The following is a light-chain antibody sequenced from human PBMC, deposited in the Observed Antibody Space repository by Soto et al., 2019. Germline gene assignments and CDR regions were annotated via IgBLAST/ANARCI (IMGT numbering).Light chain of an antibody. Sequence: DIQMTQSPSSLSASVGDRVTITCQASQDIRNYLNWYQQKPGKATKLLIYDASNLETGVPSRFSGSGSGTDFTFTISSLQPEDIATYYCQQYDNLPITFGQGTRLEIK. CDR1: QDIRNY. CDR3: QQYDNLPIT. V-gene: IGKV1-33*01. J-gene: IGKJ5*01. CDR2: DAS.